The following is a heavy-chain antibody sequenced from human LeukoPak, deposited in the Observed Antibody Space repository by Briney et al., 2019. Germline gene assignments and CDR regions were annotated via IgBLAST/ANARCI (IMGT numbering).Heavy chain of an antibody. V-gene: IGHV3-15*01. D-gene: IGHD2-15*01. CDR3: ITGFSAAPHDGY. CDR1: GFTFSSYA. J-gene: IGHJ4*02. CDR2: IKSRAGGGTA. Sequence: GGSLRLSCAASGFTFSSYAMSWVRQAPGKGLEWVGRIKSRAGGGTADYSAPVRGRFTISRDDSKTTLYLQMDSLKAEDTAVYYCITGFSAAPHDGYWGQGTLATVSS.